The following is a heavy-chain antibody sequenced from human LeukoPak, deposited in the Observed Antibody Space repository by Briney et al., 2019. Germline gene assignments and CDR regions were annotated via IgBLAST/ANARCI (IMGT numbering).Heavy chain of an antibody. CDR3: AREVSSVGANYFDY. J-gene: IGHJ4*02. Sequence: PGASVKVSCKASGYIFSDYTMHWVRQAPGQRLEWMGWINGENGNTKYSQELRGRVTFTSDSSATTVYMELSSLRSEDVAVYYCAREVSSVGANYFDYWGQGTLVTVSS. CDR2: INGENGNT. V-gene: IGHV1-3*03. D-gene: IGHD3-10*01. CDR1: GYIFSDYT.